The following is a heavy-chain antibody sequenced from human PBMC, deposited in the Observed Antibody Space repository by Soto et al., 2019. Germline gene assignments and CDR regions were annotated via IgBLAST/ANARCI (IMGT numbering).Heavy chain of an antibody. CDR1: GGTFSNYP. J-gene: IGHJ6*02. Sequence: SVKVSCKSSGGTFSNYPITWVRQAPGQGLEWVGGIIPSIGTADFSQRFQGRVTITADESTTTAYMELSSLTSDDTAVYFCARGNSLVMLAYSYGMDVWGQGTPVTVSS. V-gene: IGHV1-69*13. D-gene: IGHD3-16*01. CDR3: ARGNSLVMLAYSYGMDV. CDR2: IIPSIGTA.